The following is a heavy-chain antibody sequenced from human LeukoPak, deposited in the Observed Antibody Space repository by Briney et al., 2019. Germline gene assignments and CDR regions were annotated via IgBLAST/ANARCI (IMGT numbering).Heavy chain of an antibody. CDR3: AKEPHHYYDQPYYFDY. D-gene: IGHD3-22*01. Sequence: GGSLRLSCAASGFTFSSYAMSWVRQAPGKGLEWVSTISGSGGSTYYADSVKGRFTISRDNSKNTLYLQMNSLRAEDTAVYYCAKEPHHYYDQPYYFDYWGQGTLVTVSS. CDR2: ISGSGGST. V-gene: IGHV3-23*01. J-gene: IGHJ4*02. CDR1: GFTFSSYA.